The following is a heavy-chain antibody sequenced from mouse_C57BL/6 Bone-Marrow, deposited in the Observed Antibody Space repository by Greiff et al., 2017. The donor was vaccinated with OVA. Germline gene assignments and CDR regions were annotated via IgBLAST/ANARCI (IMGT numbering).Heavy chain of an antibody. CDR1: GYSFTGYY. V-gene: IGHV1-42*01. J-gene: IGHJ1*03. CDR3: ARAIVATRGYWYFDV. D-gene: IGHD2-5*01. CDR2: INPSTGGT. Sequence: VQLKESGPELVKPGASVKISCKASGYSFTGYYMNWVKQSPEKSLEWIGEINPSTGGTTYNQKFKAKATLTVDKSSSTAYMQLKSLTSEDSAVYYCARAIVATRGYWYFDVWGTGTTVTVSS.